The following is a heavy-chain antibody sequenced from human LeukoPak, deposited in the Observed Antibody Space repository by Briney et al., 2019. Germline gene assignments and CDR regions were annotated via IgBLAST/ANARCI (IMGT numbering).Heavy chain of an antibody. J-gene: IGHJ3*02. CDR2: VNLDGTER. CDR3: ARGRAFGVTIMDAFDI. V-gene: IGHV3-7*01. CDR1: GFTFSNYW. D-gene: IGHD3-3*01. Sequence: QAGGSLRLSCAASGFTFSNYWMTWVRQAPGKGLEWVATVNLDGTERYFVDSVKGRFTISRDNAKNSLYLQMNSLRGEDTAVYYCARGRAFGVTIMDAFDIWGQGTMVTVSS.